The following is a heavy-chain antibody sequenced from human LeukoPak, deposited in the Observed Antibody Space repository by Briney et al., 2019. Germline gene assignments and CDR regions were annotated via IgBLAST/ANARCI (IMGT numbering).Heavy chain of an antibody. V-gene: IGHV3-23*01. J-gene: IGHJ4*02. CDR1: GFTFSSYA. CDR3: ATSTPFWSGNDFDY. Sequence: GGSLRLSCAASGFTFSSYAVHWVRQAPGRGLEWVSAISGSGGSTYYADSVKGRFTISRDNSKNTLYLQMNSLRAEDTAVYYCATSTPFWSGNDFDYWGQGTLVTVSS. D-gene: IGHD3-3*01. CDR2: ISGSGGST.